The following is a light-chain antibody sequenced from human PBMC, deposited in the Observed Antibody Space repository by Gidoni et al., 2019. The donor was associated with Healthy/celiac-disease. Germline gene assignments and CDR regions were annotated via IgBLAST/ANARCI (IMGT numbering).Light chain of an antibody. Sequence: EVVLTQSPATLSLSPGERATLSCRASQSVRSYLAWYQQKPGQAPRLLIHDASNRATGIPARFSGSGCGTYFTLTISSLEPEDFAVYSCQQRRNWTLGFTFGPGTKVEIK. CDR2: DAS. CDR3: QQRRNWTLGFT. J-gene: IGKJ3*01. CDR1: QSVRSY. V-gene: IGKV3-11*01.